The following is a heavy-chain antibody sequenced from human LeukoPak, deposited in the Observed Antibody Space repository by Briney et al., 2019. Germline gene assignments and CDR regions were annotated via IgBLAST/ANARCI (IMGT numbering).Heavy chain of an antibody. Sequence: PGGSLRLSCAASGFTFSTYSMNWVRQAPGKGLEWVSYISSSSSTIYDADSVKGRFTISRDNAKNSLYLQMNSLRAEDTAVYYCAASDYFDYWGQGTLVTVSS. CDR3: AASDYFDY. CDR1: GFTFSTYS. J-gene: IGHJ4*02. CDR2: ISSSSSTI. V-gene: IGHV3-48*01.